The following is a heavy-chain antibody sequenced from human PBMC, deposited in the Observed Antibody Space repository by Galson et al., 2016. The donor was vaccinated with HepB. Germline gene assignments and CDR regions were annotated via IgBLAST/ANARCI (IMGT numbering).Heavy chain of an antibody. CDR1: GFAFRTYS. J-gene: IGHJ4*02. Sequence: SLRLSCAASGFAFRTYSMNWVRQTPGKGLEWIAWITSSSDTMYYADSVKGRFTVSRDNSKNTLYLQMNSLRVEDTAVYFCASGDSGSHWRYYFDNWGQGALVTVSS. V-gene: IGHV3-48*01. CDR2: ITSSSDTM. D-gene: IGHD1-26*01. CDR3: ASGDSGSHWRYYFDN.